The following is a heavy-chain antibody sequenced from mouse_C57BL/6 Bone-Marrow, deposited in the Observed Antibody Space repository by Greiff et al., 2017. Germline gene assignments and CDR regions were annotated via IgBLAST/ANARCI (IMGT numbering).Heavy chain of an antibody. Sequence: DVHLVESGEGLVKPGGSLKLSCAASGFTFSSYAMSWVRQTPEKRLEWVAYISSGGDYIYYADTVKGRLTISRDNARNTLYLQMSSLKSEDTAVYYCTRIVTTVVAWFAYWGQGTLVTVSA. CDR2: ISSGGDYI. V-gene: IGHV5-9-1*02. CDR3: TRIVTTVVAWFAY. D-gene: IGHD1-1*01. CDR1: GFTFSSYA. J-gene: IGHJ3*01.